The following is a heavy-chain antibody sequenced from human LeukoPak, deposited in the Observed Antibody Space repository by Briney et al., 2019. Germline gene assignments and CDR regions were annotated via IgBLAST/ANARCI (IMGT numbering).Heavy chain of an antibody. V-gene: IGHV4-34*01. D-gene: IGHD1-26*01. CDR3: ARGRGWELLKYFDY. CDR1: GGSFSGYY. CDR2: INHSGST. Sequence: SETLSLTCAVYGGSFSGYYRSWIRQPPGKGLEWIGEINHSGSTNYNPSLKSRVTISVDTSKNQFSLKLSSVPAADTAVYYCARGRGWELLKYFDYWGQGTLVTVSS. J-gene: IGHJ4*02.